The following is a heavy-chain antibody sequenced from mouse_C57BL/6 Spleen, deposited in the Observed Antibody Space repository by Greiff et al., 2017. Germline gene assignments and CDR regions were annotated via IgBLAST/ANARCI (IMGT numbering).Heavy chain of an antibody. D-gene: IGHD4-1*02. V-gene: IGHV2-2*01. Sequence: QVQLQQSGPGLVQPSPSLSITCTVSGFSFTSYGVHWVRQSPGKGLEWLGVIWSGGSTDYNAAFISRLSISKDNSKSHVFFKMNSLQADDTAIYYYAISTGTAFAYWGQGTLVTVSA. CDR1: GFSFTSYG. CDR2: IWSGGST. J-gene: IGHJ3*01. CDR3: AISTGTAFAY.